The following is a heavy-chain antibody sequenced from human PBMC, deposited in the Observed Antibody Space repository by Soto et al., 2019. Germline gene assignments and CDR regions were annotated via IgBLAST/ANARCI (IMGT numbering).Heavy chain of an antibody. CDR2: ISISSSTI. D-gene: IGHD3-22*01. CDR1: GFTFSSYS. J-gene: IGHJ4*02. Sequence: EVQLVESGGGLVQPGGSLRLSCAASGFTFSSYSMNWVRQAPGKGLEWLSYISISSSTIYYADSVKGRFTISRDNAKNSLYLQMNSLRAEDTAVYYCASGAYYYDSSGLSYWGQGTLVTVSS. V-gene: IGHV3-48*01. CDR3: ASGAYYYDSSGLSY.